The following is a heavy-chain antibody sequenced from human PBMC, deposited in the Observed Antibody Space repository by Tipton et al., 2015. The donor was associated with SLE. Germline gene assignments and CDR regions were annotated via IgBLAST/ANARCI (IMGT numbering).Heavy chain of an antibody. CDR3: ARVGGSYYGKGYFQH. V-gene: IGHV1-18*01. Sequence: QLVQSGAEVKKPGASVKVSCKASGYTFTTFAISWVRQAPGQGLEWVGLITVYNGNTNYAQKFQGRVTMTTDTSTSTAYMELRSLRSDDTAVYYCARVGGSYYGKGYFQHWGQGTLVTVSS. D-gene: IGHD1-26*01. CDR2: ITVYNGNT. J-gene: IGHJ1*01. CDR1: GYTFTTFA.